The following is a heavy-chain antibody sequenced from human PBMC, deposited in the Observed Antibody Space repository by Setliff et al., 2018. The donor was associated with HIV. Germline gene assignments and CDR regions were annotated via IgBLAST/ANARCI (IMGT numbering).Heavy chain of an antibody. CDR1: GYTFSTYP. CDR3: ARVSAMDFDY. V-gene: IGHV1-2*06. CDR2: INPNSGVT. D-gene: IGHD5-18*01. J-gene: IGHJ4*02. Sequence: ASVKVSCKTTGYTFSTYPMHWVRQAPGHGLEWMGRINPNSGVTNYAQKFQGRVTLTRDTSISTAYLELSRLRSDDTAVYYCARVSAMDFDYWGQGTLVTVSS.